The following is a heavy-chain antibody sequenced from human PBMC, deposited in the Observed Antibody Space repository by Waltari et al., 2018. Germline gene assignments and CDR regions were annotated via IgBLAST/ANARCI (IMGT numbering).Heavy chain of an antibody. J-gene: IGHJ4*02. CDR2: IYHSGST. CDR3: ARGMESDSSGYYNLVY. D-gene: IGHD3-22*01. CDR1: GGSISSGGYY. V-gene: IGHV4-30-2*01. Sequence: QVQLQESGPGLVKPSQTLSLPCTVPGGSISSGGYYLSWIRQPPGKGREWIGYIYHSGSTYYNPSLKSRVTISVDRSKNQFSLKLSSVTAADTAVYYCARGMESDSSGYYNLVYWGQGTLVTVSS.